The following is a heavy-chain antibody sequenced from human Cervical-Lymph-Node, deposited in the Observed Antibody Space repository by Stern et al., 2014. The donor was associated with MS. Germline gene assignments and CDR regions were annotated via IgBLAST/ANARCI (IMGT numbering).Heavy chain of an antibody. J-gene: IGHJ2*01. CDR3: ARERQQYCNSEGCSYWYFDL. D-gene: IGHD2/OR15-2a*01. V-gene: IGHV4-4*02. Sequence: QVQLQESGPGLVKPSGTLSLTCAVSGGSVSSTNWWSWVRQSPGEGLEWIGIIYHSGAYTYRPSLRRRVSMSLDNSKNHLALHLTAVTAADTAVYYCARERQQYCNSEGCSYWYFDLWGRGTLVTVSS. CDR1: GGSVSSTNW. CDR2: IYHSGAY.